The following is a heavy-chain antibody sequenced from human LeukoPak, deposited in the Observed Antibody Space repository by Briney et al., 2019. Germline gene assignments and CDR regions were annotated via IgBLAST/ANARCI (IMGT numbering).Heavy chain of an antibody. CDR1: GFTFSNAW. J-gene: IGHJ5*02. CDR3: ARDALLWFGELSPNWFDP. V-gene: IGHV3-15*01. CDR2: IKSKTDGGTT. Sequence: GGSLRLSCAASGFTFSNAWMSWVRQAPGKGLEWVGRIKSKTDGGTTDYAAPVKGRFTISRDDSKNTLYLQMNSLRAEDTAVYYCARDALLWFGELSPNWFDPWGQGTLVTVSS. D-gene: IGHD3-10*01.